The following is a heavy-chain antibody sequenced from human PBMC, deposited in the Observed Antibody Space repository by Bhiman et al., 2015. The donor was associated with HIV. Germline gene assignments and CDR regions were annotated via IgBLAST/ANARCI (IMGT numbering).Heavy chain of an antibody. CDR2: IYSGGST. Sequence: EVQLVESGGGLVQPGGSLRLSCVASGFTVSSNYMSWVRQAPGKGLEWVSVIYSGGSTYYADSVKGRFTISRDNSKNTLYLQMNSLRAEDTAVYYCARDPTPAYNSSVEVDYWGQGTLVTVSS. CDR3: ARDPTPAYNSSVEVDY. V-gene: IGHV3-66*02. J-gene: IGHJ4*02. D-gene: IGHD6-6*01. CDR1: GFTVSSNY.